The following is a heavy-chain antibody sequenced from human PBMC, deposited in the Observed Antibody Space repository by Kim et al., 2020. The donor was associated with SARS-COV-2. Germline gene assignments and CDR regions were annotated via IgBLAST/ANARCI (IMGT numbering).Heavy chain of an antibody. D-gene: IGHD3-16*01. V-gene: IGHV3-30*03. CDR1: GFTFSSYG. CDR2: MSYDGSNK. J-gene: IGHJ6*02. Sequence: GGSLRLSCAASGFTFSSYGMHWVRQAPGKGLEWVAVMSYDGSNKYYADSVKGRFTVSRDDSKNTVYLQMNSLLAEDTAVYFCARLQRGGWDYYYGMDVWGQGTTVTVSS. CDR3: ARLQRGGWDYYYGMDV.